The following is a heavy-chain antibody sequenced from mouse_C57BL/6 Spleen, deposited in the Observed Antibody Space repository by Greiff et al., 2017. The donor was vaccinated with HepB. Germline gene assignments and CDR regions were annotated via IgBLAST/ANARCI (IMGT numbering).Heavy chain of an antibody. Sequence: EVQLQQSGPELVKPGASVKISCKASGYSFTGYYMNWVKQSPEKSLEWIGEINPSTGGTTYNQKFKAKATLTVDKSSSTAYMQLKSLTSEDSAVYYCARGGDYYGNYGPYFDYWGQGTTLTVSS. V-gene: IGHV1-42*01. D-gene: IGHD2-1*01. J-gene: IGHJ2*01. CDR2: INPSTGGT. CDR3: ARGGDYYGNYGPYFDY. CDR1: GYSFTGYY.